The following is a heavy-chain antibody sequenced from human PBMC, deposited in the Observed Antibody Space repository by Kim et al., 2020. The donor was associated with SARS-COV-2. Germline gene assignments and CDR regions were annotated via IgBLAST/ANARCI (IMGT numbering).Heavy chain of an antibody. CDR2: T. Sequence: TYYADSVKGRFSNTRDTSKNPLSLQMHSLRAEDTAMYFCAREIAASGTFDHWGQGTRVTVSS. V-gene: IGHV3-66*01. CDR3: AREIAASGTFDH. J-gene: IGHJ4*02. D-gene: IGHD6-13*01.